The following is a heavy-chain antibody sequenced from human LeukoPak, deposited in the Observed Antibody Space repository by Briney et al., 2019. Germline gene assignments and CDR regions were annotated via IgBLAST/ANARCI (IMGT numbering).Heavy chain of an antibody. J-gene: IGHJ4*02. CDR2: ISYDGSDK. D-gene: IGHD6-13*01. V-gene: IGHV3-30*18. Sequence: GGSLRLSCAASGFTFSNYGMHWVRQAPGKGLEWVAVISYDGSDKYYADSVKGRFTISRDNSKNTLYLQMNSLRAEDTAGYYCAKGSSHSSSWYRNLDYWGQGTLVTVSS. CDR3: AKGSSHSSSWYRNLDY. CDR1: GFTFSNYG.